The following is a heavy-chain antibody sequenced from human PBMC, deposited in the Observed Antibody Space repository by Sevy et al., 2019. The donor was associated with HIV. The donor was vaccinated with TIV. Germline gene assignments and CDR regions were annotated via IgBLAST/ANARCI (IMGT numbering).Heavy chain of an antibody. CDR1: GFTFSSYS. J-gene: IGHJ4*02. Sequence: GGSLRLSCAASGFTFSSYSMNWVRQAPGKGLEWVSYISSSSSTIYYADSVKGRFTISRDNAKNSLYLQMNSLRDEDTAVYCCARDLSLVRGVIMDYWGQGTLVTVSS. CDR2: ISSSSSTI. CDR3: ARDLSLVRGVIMDY. D-gene: IGHD3-10*01. V-gene: IGHV3-48*02.